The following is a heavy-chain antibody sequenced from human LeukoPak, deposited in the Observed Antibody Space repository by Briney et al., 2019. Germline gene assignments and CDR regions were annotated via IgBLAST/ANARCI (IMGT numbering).Heavy chain of an antibody. CDR2: IIPIFGTA. Sequence: SVKVSCKASGYTFTDYYMHWVRQAPGQGLEWMGGIIPIFGTANYAQKFQGRVTITADKSTSTAYMELSSLRSEDTAVYYCARSSYCSSTSCYAGRDWFDPWGQGTLVTVSS. CDR3: ARSSYCSSTSCYAGRDWFDP. CDR1: GYTFTDYY. V-gene: IGHV1-69*06. J-gene: IGHJ5*02. D-gene: IGHD2-2*01.